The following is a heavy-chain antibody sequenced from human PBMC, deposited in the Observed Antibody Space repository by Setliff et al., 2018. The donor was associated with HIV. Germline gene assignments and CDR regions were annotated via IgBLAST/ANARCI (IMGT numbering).Heavy chain of an antibody. CDR2: IYETGST. CDR1: GGSFSGYY. J-gene: IGHJ6*03. CDR3: ARDGYTNGYGYYYFYMDV. Sequence: SETLSLTCAVYGGSFSGYYWSWIRQSPGKGLEWIGFIYETGSTYYNPSLKSRVSISIDTSKNRFSLKLSSVTAADTAVYFCARDGYTNGYGYYYFYMDVWGKGTTVTVSS. D-gene: IGHD5-18*01. V-gene: IGHV4-34*11.